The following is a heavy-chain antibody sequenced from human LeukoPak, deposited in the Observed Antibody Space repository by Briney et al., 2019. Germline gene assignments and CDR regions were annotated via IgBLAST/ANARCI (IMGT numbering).Heavy chain of an antibody. CDR1: GGSISSSSYY. D-gene: IGHD4-17*01. Sequence: PSETLSFTCTVSGGSISSSSYYWGWIRQPPGKGLEWIGSIYYSGSTYYNPSLKSRVTISVDTSKNQFSLKLSSVTAADTAVYYCARHTNDYGDYWFDPWGQGTLVTVSS. J-gene: IGHJ5*02. V-gene: IGHV4-39*01. CDR2: IYYSGST. CDR3: ARHTNDYGDYWFDP.